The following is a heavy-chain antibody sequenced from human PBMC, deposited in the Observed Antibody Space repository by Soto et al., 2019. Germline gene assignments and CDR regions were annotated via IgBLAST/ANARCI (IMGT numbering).Heavy chain of an antibody. J-gene: IGHJ6*02. CDR1: GFIFGDYA. Sequence: PGGSLRLSCTTSGFIFGDYAMSWVRQAPGKGLECVSFIRSKIYGGTTEYAASVKGRFTISRDDSKGIAYLQMNALKTEDTAVYYCAREEKWELISYCYGMDVWGQGTTVTVSS. CDR2: IRSKIYGGTT. D-gene: IGHD1-26*01. CDR3: AREEKWELISYCYGMDV. V-gene: IGHV3-49*04.